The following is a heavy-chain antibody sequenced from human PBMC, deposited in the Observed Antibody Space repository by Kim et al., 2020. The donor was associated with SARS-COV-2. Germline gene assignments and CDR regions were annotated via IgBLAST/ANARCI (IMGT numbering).Heavy chain of an antibody. J-gene: IGHJ5*02. CDR3: AKGRRFSAGWFDP. Sequence: YADSVKGRFTISRDNSKNTLYRQMNSLRAEDTAVYYCAKGRRFSAGWFDPWGQGTLVTVSS. V-gene: IGHV3-23*01. D-gene: IGHD3-3*01.